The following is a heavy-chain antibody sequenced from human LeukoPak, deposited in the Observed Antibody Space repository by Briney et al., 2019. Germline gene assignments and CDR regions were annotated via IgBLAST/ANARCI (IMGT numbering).Heavy chain of an antibody. J-gene: IGHJ5*02. Sequence: GESLKISCKGSGYSFTSYWIGWVRQMPGKGLEWMGIIYPGDSDTRYSPSFQGQVTISVDKSISTAYLQWSSLKASDTAMYYCARQISGYDFGGRLRWYWFVPWGQGTLVTVSS. CDR2: IYPGDSDT. V-gene: IGHV5-51*01. CDR3: ARQISGYDFGGRLRWYWFVP. D-gene: IGHD5-12*01. CDR1: GYSFTSYW.